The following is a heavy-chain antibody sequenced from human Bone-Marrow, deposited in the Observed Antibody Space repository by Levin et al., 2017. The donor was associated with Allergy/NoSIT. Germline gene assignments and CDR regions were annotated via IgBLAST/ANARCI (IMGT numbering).Heavy chain of an antibody. V-gene: IGHV3-33*01. CDR3: AREGDRYSGSYYAYYYYGMDV. Sequence: GGSLRLSCAASGFTFSSYGMHWVRQAPGKGLEWVAVIWYDGSNKYYADSVKGRFTISRDNSKNTLYLQMNSLRAEDTAVYYCAREGDRYSGSYYAYYYYGMDVWGQGTTVTVSS. CDR2: IWYDGSNK. D-gene: IGHD1-26*01. CDR1: GFTFSSYG. J-gene: IGHJ6*02.